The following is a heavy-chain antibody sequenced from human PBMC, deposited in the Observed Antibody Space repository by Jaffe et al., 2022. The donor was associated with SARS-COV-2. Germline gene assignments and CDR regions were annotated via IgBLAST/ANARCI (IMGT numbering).Heavy chain of an antibody. V-gene: IGHV4-39*02. D-gene: IGHD3-10*01. Sequence: QLQLQESGPGLVKPSETLSLTCTVSGGSISSSNSYWAWIRQPPGKGLEWIGFISYGGSTYYSPSLKSRVTISVDTSKNQFSLKLSSVTAADTAVYYCARETGVLWFGELLYGHHYFDYWGQGTLVTVSS. CDR2: ISYGGST. J-gene: IGHJ4*02. CDR3: ARETGVLWFGELLYGHHYFDY. CDR1: GGSISSSNSY.